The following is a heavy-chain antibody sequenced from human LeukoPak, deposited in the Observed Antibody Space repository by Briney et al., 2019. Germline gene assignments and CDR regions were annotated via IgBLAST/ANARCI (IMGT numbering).Heavy chain of an antibody. CDR1: GFTFSSYW. Sequence: GGSLRLSCADSGFTFSSYWMSWVRQAPGKGLEWVANIKQDGSEEYYVDSVKGRFTISRDNAKNSLYLQMNSLRAEDTAVYYCARAGRKSRGVDIVRKKETGYYYYMDVWGKGTTVTVSS. J-gene: IGHJ6*03. CDR2: IKQDGSEE. V-gene: IGHV3-7*01. D-gene: IGHD2-2*03. CDR3: ARAGRKSRGVDIVRKKETGYYYYMDV.